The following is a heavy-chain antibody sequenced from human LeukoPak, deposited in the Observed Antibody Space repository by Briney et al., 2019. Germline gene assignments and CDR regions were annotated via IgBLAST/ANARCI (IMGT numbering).Heavy chain of an antibody. J-gene: IGHJ4*02. Sequence: ETLSLTCTVSGGSISTYYWSWIRQPAGKGLEWVANIKRDGSEKSYVDSVRGRFTISRDNAKNSLYLQMNSLRAEDTAVYYCAGLDNGSDYWGQGTLVTVSS. CDR2: IKRDGSEK. V-gene: IGHV3-7*01. D-gene: IGHD3-10*01. CDR1: GGSISTYY. CDR3: AGLDNGSDY.